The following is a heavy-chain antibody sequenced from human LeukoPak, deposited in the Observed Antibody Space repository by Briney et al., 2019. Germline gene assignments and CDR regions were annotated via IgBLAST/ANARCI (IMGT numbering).Heavy chain of an antibody. CDR1: GFTFSTYA. D-gene: IGHD3-10*01. Sequence: GGSLRLSCSASGFTFSTYAMHWVRQAPGKGLEYVSAISSYGGSTYYADSVKGRFTISRDNSKNTLYLQMSSLRAEDTAVYYCARDLSGRYAFDIWGQGTMVTVSS. J-gene: IGHJ3*02. V-gene: IGHV3-64D*09. CDR3: ARDLSGRYAFDI. CDR2: ISSYGGST.